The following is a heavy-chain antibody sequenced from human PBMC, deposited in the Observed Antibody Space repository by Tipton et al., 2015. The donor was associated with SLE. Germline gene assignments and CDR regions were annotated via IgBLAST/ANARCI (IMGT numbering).Heavy chain of an antibody. CDR1: GLTFRNYW. J-gene: IGHJ3*01. D-gene: IGHD2-2*01. CDR3: ARDSTYCRSGICYDVFDV. V-gene: IGHV3-7*03. CDR2: INRDGSVK. Sequence: SLRLSCVVSGLTFRNYWMHWVRQAPGEGLAWVANINRDGSVKNFVDSMKGRLTISRDNAKNSLDLQMNSLRAEDAAIYFCARDSTYCRSGICYDVFDVWGPGTLVTVSS.